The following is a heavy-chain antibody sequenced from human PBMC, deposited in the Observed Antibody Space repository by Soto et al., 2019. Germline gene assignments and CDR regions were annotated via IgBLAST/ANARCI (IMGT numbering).Heavy chain of an antibody. D-gene: IGHD5-18*01. CDR1: GFTFSTYA. Sequence: QPGGSLRLSCAASGFTFSTYAMHWVRQAPGKGLEWVAVIWYDGSKIYYADSVMGRFTISRDNSKNTLDLQTNSLRAEDTAVYYCARGGYEKDSGSDYYGMDVWGQGTTVTVSS. CDR2: IWYDGSKI. CDR3: ARGGYEKDSGSDYYGMDV. J-gene: IGHJ6*02. V-gene: IGHV3-33*01.